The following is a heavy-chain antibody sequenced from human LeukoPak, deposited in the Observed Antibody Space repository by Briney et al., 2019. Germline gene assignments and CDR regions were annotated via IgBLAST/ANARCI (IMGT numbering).Heavy chain of an antibody. CDR3: AKDSEYWDMDV. D-gene: IGHD2-8*02. Sequence: GGSLRLSCAASGFTFSSYAMTWVRQAPGKGLEWVSAISGSGGSTYYADSVKGRFTISRDSSKSTLYLQMNSLRAEDTAVYYCAKDSEYWDMDVWGKGTTVTVSS. J-gene: IGHJ6*03. CDR1: GFTFSSYA. CDR2: ISGSGGST. V-gene: IGHV3-23*01.